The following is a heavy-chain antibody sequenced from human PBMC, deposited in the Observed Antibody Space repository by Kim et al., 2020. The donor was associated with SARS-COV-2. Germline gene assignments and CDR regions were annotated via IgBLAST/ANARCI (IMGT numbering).Heavy chain of an antibody. J-gene: IGHJ5*01. Sequence: GGSLRLSCSTSGFRFTSYSMNWVRQAPGKRLEWLAFVSAGGDTIHYADSIQGRFTISRDSARNSVSLQMNSLSREDTAVYYCARGFLSNSFDFWCQGTLV. CDR1: GFRFTSYS. V-gene: IGHV3-48*03. CDR2: VSAGGDTI. CDR3: ARGFLSNSFDF.